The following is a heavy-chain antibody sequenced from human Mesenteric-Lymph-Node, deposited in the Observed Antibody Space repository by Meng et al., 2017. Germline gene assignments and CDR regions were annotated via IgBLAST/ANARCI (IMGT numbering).Heavy chain of an antibody. V-gene: IGHV3-21*01. J-gene: IGHJ4*02. Sequence: EVRMVESGGGLVKPGECLRLSCAASGFTFSSYSMNWIRQAPVKGLEWFSSISSSGTYIYYADSVKGRFTISRDNAKNSLYLQMNSLRAEDTAVYYCARSSGLAVAATFDYWGQGTLVTVSS. CDR3: ARSSGLAVAATFDY. D-gene: IGHD1-26*01. CDR1: GFTFSSYS. CDR2: ISSSGTYI.